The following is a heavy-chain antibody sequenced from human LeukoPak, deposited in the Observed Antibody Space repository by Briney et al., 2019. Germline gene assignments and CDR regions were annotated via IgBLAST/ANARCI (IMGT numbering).Heavy chain of an antibody. J-gene: IGHJ4*02. V-gene: IGHV3-23*01. D-gene: IGHD3-10*01. CDR2: ISGSGGST. Sequence: GGSLRLSCAASGFTFSSYAMSWVRQAPGKGLEWVSAISGSGGSTYYADSVKGRFTISRDNSKNTLYLQMNSLRAEDTAVYYCAEDPWGGSGSLFDYWGQGTLVTVSS. CDR3: AEDPWGGSGSLFDY. CDR1: GFTFSSYA.